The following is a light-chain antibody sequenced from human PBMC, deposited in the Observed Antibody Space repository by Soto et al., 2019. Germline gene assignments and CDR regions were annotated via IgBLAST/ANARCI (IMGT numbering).Light chain of an antibody. V-gene: IGKV3-15*01. Sequence: EIVMTQSPATLSVSPGERATLSCRASQSVSNSLAWYRQRPGQPPSLLIYATSTRATGVPARFTGSGSGTEFTLTISSLQSEDFAVYYCHQYYDWPPWTFGQGTKVDI. J-gene: IGKJ1*01. CDR2: ATS. CDR1: QSVSNS. CDR3: HQYYDWPPWT.